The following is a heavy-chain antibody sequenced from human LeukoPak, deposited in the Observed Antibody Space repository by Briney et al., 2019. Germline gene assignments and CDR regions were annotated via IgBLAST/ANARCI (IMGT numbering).Heavy chain of an antibody. D-gene: IGHD1-7*01. CDR1: GGSISSYY. J-gene: IGHJ4*02. CDR2: IYYSGST. Sequence: SETLSLTCTVSGGSISSYYWSWIRQPPGKGLEWIGYIYYSGSTNYNPSLKSRVTISVDTSKNQFSLKLSSVTAADTAVYYCARERPGVGTFDYWGQGTLVTVSS. V-gene: IGHV4-59*01. CDR3: ARERPGVGTFDY.